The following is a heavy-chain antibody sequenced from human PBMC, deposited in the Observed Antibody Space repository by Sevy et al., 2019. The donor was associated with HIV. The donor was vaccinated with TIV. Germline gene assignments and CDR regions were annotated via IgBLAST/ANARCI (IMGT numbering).Heavy chain of an antibody. Sequence: SETLSLTCTVSGGSISSYYWSWIRQPPGKGLEWIGYIYYSGSTNYNPSLKSRVTISVDTSKNQFSLKLSSVTAADTAVYYCAREGYGDYTYFDDWGQGTLVTVSS. CDR2: IYYSGST. V-gene: IGHV4-59*01. J-gene: IGHJ4*02. CDR3: AREGYGDYTYFDD. D-gene: IGHD4-17*01. CDR1: GGSISSYY.